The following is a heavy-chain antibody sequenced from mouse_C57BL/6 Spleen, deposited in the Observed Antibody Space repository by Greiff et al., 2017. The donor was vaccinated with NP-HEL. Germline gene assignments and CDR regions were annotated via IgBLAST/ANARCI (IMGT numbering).Heavy chain of an antibody. V-gene: IGHV1-64*01. D-gene: IGHD1-1*01. CDR1: GYTFTSYW. CDR3: APQLLRSLYYFDY. J-gene: IGHJ2*01. CDR2: IHPNSGST. Sequence: VQLQQPGAELVKPGASVKLSCKASGYTFTSYWMHWVKQRPGQGLEWIGMIHPNSGSTNYNEKFKSKATLTVDKSSSTAYMPLSSLTSEDSAVYYCAPQLLRSLYYFDYWGQGTTLTVSS.